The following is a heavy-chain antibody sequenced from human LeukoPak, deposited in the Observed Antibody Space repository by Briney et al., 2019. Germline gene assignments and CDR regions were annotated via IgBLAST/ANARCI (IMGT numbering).Heavy chain of an antibody. D-gene: IGHD6-13*01. CDR3: ARTLAAAWPDAFDI. CDR2: IYPGDSDT. CDR1: GYSFTSYW. J-gene: IGHJ3*02. Sequence: GESLKISCKGSGYSFTSYWIGWVRQMPGKGLEWMGIIYPGDSDTRYSPSFQGQVTISADKAISTPYLQWSSLKASDTAMYYCARTLAAAWPDAFDIWGQGTMVTVSS. V-gene: IGHV5-51*01.